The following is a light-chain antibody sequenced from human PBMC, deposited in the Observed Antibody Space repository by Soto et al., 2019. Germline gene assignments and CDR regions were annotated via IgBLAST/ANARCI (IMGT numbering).Light chain of an antibody. Sequence: QAVVTQSPSASDSLGASVKLTCTLSSGHSNYAIAWHQQQSEKGPRYLMKLNSDGSHSKGDGIPDRFSGSSSGAERYLTISSRQSEDEAAYYCQTWGSGIVVFGGGTKLTVL. J-gene: IGLJ2*01. CDR3: QTWGSGIVV. V-gene: IGLV4-69*01. CDR1: SGHSNYA. CDR2: LNSDGSH.